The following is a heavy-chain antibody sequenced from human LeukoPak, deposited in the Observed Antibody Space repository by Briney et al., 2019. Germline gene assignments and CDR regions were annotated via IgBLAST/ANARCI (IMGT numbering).Heavy chain of an antibody. Sequence: KPSETLSLTCAVYGGSFSGYYWSWIRQPPGKGLEWIGEINHSGSTNYNPSLKSRVTISLDTSNNQFSLRLSSVTAADTAVYYCARQYGEYWGQGTLVTVSS. D-gene: IGHD2/OR15-2a*01. V-gene: IGHV4-34*01. CDR2: INHSGST. CDR3: ARQYGEY. CDR1: GGSFSGYY. J-gene: IGHJ4*02.